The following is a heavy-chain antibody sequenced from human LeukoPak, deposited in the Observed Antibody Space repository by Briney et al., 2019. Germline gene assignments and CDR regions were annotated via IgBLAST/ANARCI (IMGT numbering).Heavy chain of an antibody. V-gene: IGHV4-30-4*01. CDR1: GGSISSGDYY. CDR2: IYYSGST. Sequence: NPSETLSLTCTVSGGSISSGDYYWSWIRQPPGKGLEWIGYIYYSGSTYYNPSLKSRVTISADTSKNQFSLKLSSVTAADTAVYYCAREDGYNIDDAFDIWGQGTMVTVSS. D-gene: IGHD5-24*01. J-gene: IGHJ3*02. CDR3: AREDGYNIDDAFDI.